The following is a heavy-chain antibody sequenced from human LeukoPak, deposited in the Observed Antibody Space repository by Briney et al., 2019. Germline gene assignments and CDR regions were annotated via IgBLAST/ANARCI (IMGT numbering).Heavy chain of an antibody. Sequence: GGSLRLSCAASGFTFSSYWMSWVRQAPGKGLEWVANIKQDGSERYYVDSVKGRFTISRDNVKNSLYLQMNSLRAGDTAVYYCARVAKERVGGVYYFDYWGQGTLVTVSS. CDR1: GFTFSSYW. J-gene: IGHJ4*02. CDR3: ARVAKERVGGVYYFDY. V-gene: IGHV3-7*01. D-gene: IGHD1-1*01. CDR2: IKQDGSER.